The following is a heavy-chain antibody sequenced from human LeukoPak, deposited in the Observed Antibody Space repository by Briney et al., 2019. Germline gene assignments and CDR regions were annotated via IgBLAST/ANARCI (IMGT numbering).Heavy chain of an antibody. J-gene: IGHJ5*02. Sequence: SETLSLTCTVSGDSMSTYYWSWIRQPPGKGLEWIGYIYYSGSTNYNPSLKSRVTISVDTSKNQFSLKLSSVTAADTAVYYCARHGTSGTNLNWFDPWGQGTLVTVSS. CDR3: ARHGTSGTNLNWFDP. CDR1: GDSMSTYY. V-gene: IGHV4-59*01. D-gene: IGHD1-1*01. CDR2: IYYSGST.